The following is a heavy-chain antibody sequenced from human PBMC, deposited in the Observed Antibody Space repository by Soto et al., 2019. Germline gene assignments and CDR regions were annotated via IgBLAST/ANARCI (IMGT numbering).Heavy chain of an antibody. Sequence: GGSLRLSCAASGFTFSSYSMNWVRQAPGKGLEWVSSISSSSSYIYYADSVKGRFTISRDNAKNSLYLQMNSLRAEDTAVYYCANSRYYDSSGYYYLIFDYWGQGTLVTVSS. V-gene: IGHV3-21*01. CDR1: GFTFSSYS. D-gene: IGHD3-22*01. CDR2: ISSSSSYI. CDR3: ANSRYYDSSGYYYLIFDY. J-gene: IGHJ4*02.